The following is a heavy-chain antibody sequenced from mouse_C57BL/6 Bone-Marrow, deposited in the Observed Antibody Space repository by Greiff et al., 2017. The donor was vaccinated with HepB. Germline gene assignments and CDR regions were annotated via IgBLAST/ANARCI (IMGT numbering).Heavy chain of an antibody. CDR2: ISDGGSYT. D-gene: IGHD2-2*01. V-gene: IGHV5-4*01. J-gene: IGHJ2*01. Sequence: EVHLVESGGGLVKPGGSLKLSCAASGFTFSSYAMSWVRQTPEKRLEWVATISDGGSYTYYPDNVKGRFTISRDNAKNNLYLQMSHLKSEDTAMYYCARDFPYGYDEGYWGQGTTLTVSS. CDR1: GFTFSSYA. CDR3: ARDFPYGYDEGY.